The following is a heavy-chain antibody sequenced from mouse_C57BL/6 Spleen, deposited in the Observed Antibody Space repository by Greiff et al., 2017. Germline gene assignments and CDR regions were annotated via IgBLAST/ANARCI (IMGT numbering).Heavy chain of an antibody. CDR1: GFTFSDYY. CDR2: INYDGSST. CDR3: ARRYDYDDAMDY. Sequence: EVKLEESEGGLVQPGSSMKLSCTASGFTFSDYYMPWVRQVPEKGLEWVANINYDGSSTYYLDSLKGRFIISRDNAKNILYLQMSSLKSEDTATDYWARRYDYDDAMDYWGQGTSVTVSS. V-gene: IGHV5-16*02. J-gene: IGHJ4*01. D-gene: IGHD2-4*01.